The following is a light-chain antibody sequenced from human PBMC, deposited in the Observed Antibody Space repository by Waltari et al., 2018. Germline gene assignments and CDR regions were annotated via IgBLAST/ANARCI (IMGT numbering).Light chain of an antibody. CDR1: RSDIGGYNY. CDR2: VVS. Sequence: QSALTQPASVSGSPGQSITLSCTGTRSDIGGYNYVYWYQQHPGKVPKLMIFVVSYRPSGISDRFSGSKSGNTASLTISGLQAEDEADYYCSSYTSSSTFVVFGGGTKLTVL. J-gene: IGLJ2*01. CDR3: SSYTSSSTFVV. V-gene: IGLV2-14*03.